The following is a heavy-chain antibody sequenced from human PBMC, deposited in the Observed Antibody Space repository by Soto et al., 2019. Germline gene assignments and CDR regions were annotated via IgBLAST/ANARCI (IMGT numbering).Heavy chain of an antibody. CDR1: GYTFTSYG. CDR2: ISAYNGNT. CDR3: ARDRQYYDFWSGYYGMDV. Sequence: GASVKVSCKASGYTFTSYGISWVRQAPGQGLEWMGWISAYNGNTNYAQKLQGRVTMTTDTSTSTAYMELRSLRSDDTAVYYCARDRQYYDFWSGYYGMDVWGQGTTVPVSS. J-gene: IGHJ6*02. D-gene: IGHD3-3*01. V-gene: IGHV1-18*01.